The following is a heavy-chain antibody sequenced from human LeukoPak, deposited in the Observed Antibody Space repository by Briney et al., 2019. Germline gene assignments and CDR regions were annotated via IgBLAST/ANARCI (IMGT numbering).Heavy chain of an antibody. CDR2: IYPGDSDA. Sequence: GESLKISCRGSGYSFTSYWIGWVRQMPGKGLKWMGIIYPGDSDAGYSPSFQGHVTMSVDRSISTAYLQWSSLKASDTAMYYCARLSDYYESSGYYYVYWGQGTLVTVSS. CDR1: GYSFTSYW. CDR3: ARLSDYYESSGYYYVY. J-gene: IGHJ4*02. V-gene: IGHV5-51*01. D-gene: IGHD3-22*01.